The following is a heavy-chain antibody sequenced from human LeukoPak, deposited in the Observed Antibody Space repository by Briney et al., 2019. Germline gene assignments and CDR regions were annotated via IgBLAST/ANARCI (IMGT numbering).Heavy chain of an antibody. V-gene: IGHV4-30-4*08. Sequence: PSQTLSLTCTVSGGSISSGDYYWSWIRQPPGKGLEWIGYIYYRGTTYYNPSLKSRVTISVDTSKNQFSLKLSSVTAADTAVYYCAREYRYDFWSGYPGRLDPWGQGTLVTVSS. J-gene: IGHJ5*02. D-gene: IGHD3-3*01. CDR1: GGSISSGDYY. CDR2: IYYRGTT. CDR3: AREYRYDFWSGYPGRLDP.